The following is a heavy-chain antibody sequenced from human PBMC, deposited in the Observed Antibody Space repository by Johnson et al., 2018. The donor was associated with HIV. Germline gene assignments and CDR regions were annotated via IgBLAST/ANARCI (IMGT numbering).Heavy chain of an antibody. D-gene: IGHD1-26*01. Sequence: VESGGGVVQPGGSLRLSCAASGFTLSSYGMHWVRQAPGKGLEWVAFIRYDGSDKYSADSVEGRFTISRDNSKNSLFLQMNSLRAEDTALYYCARHRGVYPTSPGGVGAFDFWGPGTMVTVSS. V-gene: IGHV3-30*02. CDR3: ARHRGVYPTSPGGVGAFDF. J-gene: IGHJ3*01. CDR1: GFTLSSYG. CDR2: IRYDGSDK.